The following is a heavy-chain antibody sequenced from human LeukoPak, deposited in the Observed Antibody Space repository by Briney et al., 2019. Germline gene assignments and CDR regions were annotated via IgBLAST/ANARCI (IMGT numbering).Heavy chain of an antibody. CDR3: ARQGDSSSWSYFGY. D-gene: IGHD6-13*01. Sequence: SETLSLTCAVSGGSISNYYWSWIRQPPGKGLEWIGYISYTGSTNYHPSLKSRVTISLDTSKNQFSLKLSSVTAADTAVYYCARQGDSSSWSYFGYWGQGTLVTVSS. CDR2: ISYTGST. CDR1: GGSISNYY. V-gene: IGHV4-59*08. J-gene: IGHJ4*02.